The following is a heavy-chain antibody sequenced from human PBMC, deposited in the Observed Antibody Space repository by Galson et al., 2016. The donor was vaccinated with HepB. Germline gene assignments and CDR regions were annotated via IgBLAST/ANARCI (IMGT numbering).Heavy chain of an antibody. V-gene: IGHV1-69*13. CDR2: ITPRFGRT. CDR1: AATFSTHA. D-gene: IGHD4-23*01. J-gene: IGHJ4*02. Sequence: SVKVSCKASAATFSTHAITWVRQAPGQGLEWMGVITPRFGRTNYAQKFQGRLTMTADESTTTVFMELSRLGPDDTAVFYCARGGNLFDSWGQGTLVTVSS. CDR3: ARGGNLFDS.